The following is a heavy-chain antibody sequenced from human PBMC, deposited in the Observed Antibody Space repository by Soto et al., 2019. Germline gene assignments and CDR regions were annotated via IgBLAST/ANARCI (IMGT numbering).Heavy chain of an antibody. Sequence: PSETLSLTCAVYGGSFSGYYWSWIRQPPGKGLEWIGEINHSGSTNYNPSLKSRVTISVDTSKNQFSLKLSSVTAADTAVYYCARGFRGGYDILTGVDVWGQGTTVT. V-gene: IGHV4-34*01. J-gene: IGHJ6*02. CDR2: INHSGST. D-gene: IGHD3-9*01. CDR1: GGSFSGYY. CDR3: ARGFRGGYDILTGVDV.